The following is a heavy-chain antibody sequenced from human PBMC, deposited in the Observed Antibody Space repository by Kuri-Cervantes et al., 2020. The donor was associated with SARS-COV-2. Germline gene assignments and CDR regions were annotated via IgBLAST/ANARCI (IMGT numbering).Heavy chain of an antibody. CDR1: GGSISSSSYY. Sequence: SETLSLTCTVSGGSISSSSYYWGWIRRPPGKGLEWIGSIYYSGSTYYNPSLKSRVTISVDTSKNQFSPKLSSVTAADTAVYYCARGGFWYGAGYFDYWGQGTLVTVSS. J-gene: IGHJ4*02. CDR2: IYYSGST. CDR3: ARGGFWYGAGYFDY. D-gene: IGHD4-17*01. V-gene: IGHV4-39*01.